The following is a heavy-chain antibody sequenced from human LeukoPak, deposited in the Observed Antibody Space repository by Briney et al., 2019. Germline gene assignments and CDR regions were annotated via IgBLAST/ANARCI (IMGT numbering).Heavy chain of an antibody. CDR3: ARVSLVRGAPDYYFDY. D-gene: IGHD3-10*01. V-gene: IGHV4-4*02. CDR1: GGSISSSNW. Sequence: SETLSLTCAVSGGSISSSNWWSWVRQPPGKGLEWIGEIYHSGSTNYNPSLKSRVTISVDTSKNQFSLKLSSVTAADTAVYYCARVSLVRGAPDYYFDYWGQGTLVTVPS. CDR2: IYHSGST. J-gene: IGHJ4*02.